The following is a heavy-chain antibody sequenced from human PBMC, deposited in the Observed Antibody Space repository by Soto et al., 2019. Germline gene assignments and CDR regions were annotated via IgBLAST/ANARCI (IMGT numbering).Heavy chain of an antibody. CDR3: ARDRPVKAKSGSLTS. V-gene: IGHV3-30*03. CDR2: ISYAGRNQ. J-gene: IGHJ5*02. Sequence: GGSLRLSCAVSGFIFSNYGMHWVRQGPGKGLEWVSVISYAGRNQYYTDSVKGRFTISRDNSKTTLCLQMNSLRTEDTAVYYFARDRPVKAKSGSLTSWGQGTPVTVSS. CDR1: GFIFSNYG.